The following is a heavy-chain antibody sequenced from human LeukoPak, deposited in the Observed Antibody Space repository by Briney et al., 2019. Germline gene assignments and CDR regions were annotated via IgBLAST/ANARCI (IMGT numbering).Heavy chain of an antibody. CDR2: ISGGGGST. CDR3: AKENWVYNWKYDSSGSGINY. J-gene: IGHJ4*02. CDR1: GFTFTNYA. V-gene: IGHV3-23*01. D-gene: IGHD3-22*01. Sequence: GGSLRLSCAASGFTFTNYAMSWVRQAPGKGLEWVSTISGGGGSTYSADSVMGRFTISRDNSKTTLYLQMNSLRAEDTAVYYCAKENWVYNWKYDSSGSGINYWGQGTRVTVSS.